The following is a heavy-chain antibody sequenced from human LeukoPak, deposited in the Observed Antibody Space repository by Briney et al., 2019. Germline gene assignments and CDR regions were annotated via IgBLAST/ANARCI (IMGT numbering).Heavy chain of an antibody. CDR2: IYYSGST. Sequence: PSETLSLTCTVSGGSISSYYWSWIREPPGKGLEWIGYIYYSGSTNYNPSLESRVAISVDTSKNRFSLKLSSVTAADTAVYYCARVYYGSGRGNWFDPWGQGTLVTVSS. CDR3: ARVYYGSGRGNWFDP. J-gene: IGHJ5*02. V-gene: IGHV4-59*01. D-gene: IGHD3-10*01. CDR1: GGSISSYY.